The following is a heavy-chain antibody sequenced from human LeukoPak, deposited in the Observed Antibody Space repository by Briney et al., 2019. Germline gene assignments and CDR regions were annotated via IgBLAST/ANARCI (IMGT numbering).Heavy chain of an antibody. J-gene: IGHJ3*02. V-gene: IGHV6-1*01. Sequence: SQTLSLTCAVSGDIVSGNIVAWNWIRQSPSRGLEWLGRTYRGSSYYAPSMKSRITISPDTSKNQFSLRLNSVTPEDTAVYYCARGQYSAFDIWGQGTLVTVSS. CDR2: TYRGSS. D-gene: IGHD2/OR15-2a*01. CDR1: GDIVSGNIVA. CDR3: ARGQYSAFDI.